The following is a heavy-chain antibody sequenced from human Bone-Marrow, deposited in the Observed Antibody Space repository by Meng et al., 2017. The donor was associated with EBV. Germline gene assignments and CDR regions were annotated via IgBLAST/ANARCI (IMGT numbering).Heavy chain of an antibody. CDR2: IIPIFGTA. J-gene: IGHJ5*02. CDR1: GGPFSSYA. V-gene: IGHV1-69*01. Sequence: QGEVVQAGAEVKKPGSSVKVAWKASGGPFSSYAISWVRQAPGQGLEWMGGIIPIFGTANYAQKFQGRVTITADESTSTAYMELSSLRSEDTAVYYCARKGGLGGWFDPWGQGTLVTVSS. D-gene: IGHD3-16*01. CDR3: ARKGGLGGWFDP.